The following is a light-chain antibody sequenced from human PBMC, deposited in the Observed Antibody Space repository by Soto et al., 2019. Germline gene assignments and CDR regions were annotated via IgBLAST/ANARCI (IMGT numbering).Light chain of an antibody. J-gene: IGKJ5*01. CDR3: QQYGSSRIT. CDR2: GTS. CDR1: QGVSSNY. Sequence: EIVLTQSPGTLSLSPVERATLSCSASQGVSSNYLAWYQQKSGQAPRLLLYGTSSRATGIPDRFSGSGSGTDFTLTISRLEPEDFAVYYCQQYGSSRITFGQGTRLENK. V-gene: IGKV3-20*01.